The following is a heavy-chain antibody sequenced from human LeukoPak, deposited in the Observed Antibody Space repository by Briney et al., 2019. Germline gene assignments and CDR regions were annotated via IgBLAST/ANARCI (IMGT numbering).Heavy chain of an antibody. D-gene: IGHD7-27*01. CDR3: ARDLRVGKYYFDY. CDR1: GFTFSSYS. J-gene: IGHJ4*02. Sequence: PGGSLRLSCAASGFTFSSYSMNWVRQAPGKGLEWVSSISSSSSYIYYADSVKGRFTISRDNAKNSLYLQMNSLRAEDTAVYYCARDLRVGKYYFDYWGQGTLVTVSS. CDR2: ISSSSSYI. V-gene: IGHV3-21*01.